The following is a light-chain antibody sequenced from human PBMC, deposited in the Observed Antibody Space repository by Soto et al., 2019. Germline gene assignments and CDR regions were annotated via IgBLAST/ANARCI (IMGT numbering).Light chain of an antibody. CDR1: SSNIGAGYD. Sequence: VLTQPPSVSGAPGQRVTISCTGSSSNIGAGYDVHWYQQLPGTAPKLLIYGNSNRPSGVPDRFSGSKSGTSASLAITGLQAEDEADYYCQSYDSSLSAVVFGGGTKVTVL. J-gene: IGLJ2*01. CDR2: GNS. CDR3: QSYDSSLSAVV. V-gene: IGLV1-40*01.